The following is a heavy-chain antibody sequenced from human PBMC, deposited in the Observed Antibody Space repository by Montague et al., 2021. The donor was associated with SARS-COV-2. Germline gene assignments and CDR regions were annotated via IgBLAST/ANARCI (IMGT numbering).Heavy chain of an antibody. CDR2: INHSGST. CDR1: GGSFRGYY. Sequence: SETLSLTCAVYGGSFRGYYWSWIRQPPGKGLEWIGEINHSGSTNYNPSLKSRVTISVDTSKNQFSLKLSSVTAADTAVYYCARVRSITMIVVVITPMGWFDPWGQGTLVTVSS. J-gene: IGHJ5*02. CDR3: ARVRSITMIVVVITPMGWFDP. D-gene: IGHD3-22*01. V-gene: IGHV4-34*01.